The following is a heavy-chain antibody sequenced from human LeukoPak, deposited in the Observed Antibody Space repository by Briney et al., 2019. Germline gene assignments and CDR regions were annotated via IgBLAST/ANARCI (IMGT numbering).Heavy chain of an antibody. CDR2: VHNGGRT. CDR1: GVSTTNGIYY. CDR3: ARHAEYNSGWHFYLDH. V-gene: IGHV4-39*01. J-gene: IGHJ4*02. D-gene: IGHD6-19*01. Sequence: SETLSLTCTVSGVSTTNGIYYWARIRQPPGKGLEWIGSVHNGGRTYYNLFMRSRVTMSMDTSKNQFSLRLNSVTAADTAFYYCARHAEYNSGWHFYLDHWGQGILVTVSS.